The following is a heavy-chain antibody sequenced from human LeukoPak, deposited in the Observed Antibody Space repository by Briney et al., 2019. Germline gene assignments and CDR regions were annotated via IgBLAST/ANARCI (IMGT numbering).Heavy chain of an antibody. Sequence: SETLSLTCAVYGGSFSGYYWSWIRQPPGKGLEWIGEINHSGSTNYNPSLKSRVTISVDTSKSQFSLKLSSVTAADTAVYYCARTSYSSSVDYWGQGTLVTVSS. D-gene: IGHD6-6*01. CDR3: ARTSYSSSVDY. V-gene: IGHV4-34*01. CDR1: GGSFSGYY. J-gene: IGHJ4*02. CDR2: INHSGST.